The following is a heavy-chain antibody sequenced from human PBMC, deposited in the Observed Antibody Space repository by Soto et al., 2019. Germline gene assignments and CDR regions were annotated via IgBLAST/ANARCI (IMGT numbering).Heavy chain of an antibody. J-gene: IGHJ4*02. CDR2: IIPIFGTA. CDR1: GGTFSSYA. CDR3: ARDLFCGGDCYLPDY. V-gene: IGHV1-69*13. Sequence: SVKVSCKASGGTFSSYAISWVRQAPGQGLEWMGGIIPIFGTANYAQKFQGRVTITADESTSTAYMELSSLRSEDTAVYYCARDLFCGGDCYLPDYWGQGTLATVSS. D-gene: IGHD2-21*02.